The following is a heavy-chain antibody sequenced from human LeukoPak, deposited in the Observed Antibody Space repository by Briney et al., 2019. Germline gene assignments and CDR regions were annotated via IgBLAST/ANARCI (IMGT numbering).Heavy chain of an antibody. CDR1: GFTLSSYE. Sequence: GGSLRLSCTASGFTLSSYEMSWIRQAPGKGLEWVSSISGSGSGGSTYYADSVKGRFTISRDNSKNTLYLQMNSLRVEDTAVYYCAKSGYNRFDYWGQGTLVTVSS. V-gene: IGHV3-23*01. J-gene: IGHJ4*02. CDR2: ISGSGSGGST. D-gene: IGHD5-24*01. CDR3: AKSGYNRFDY.